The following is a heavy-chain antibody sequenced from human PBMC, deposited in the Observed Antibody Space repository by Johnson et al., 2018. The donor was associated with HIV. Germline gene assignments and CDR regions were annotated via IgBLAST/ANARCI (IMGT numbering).Heavy chain of an antibody. Sequence: MLLVESGGGLVQPGGSLRLSCAASGFTFSSYWMHWVRQAPGKGLVWVSRINSDGSSTSYADSVKGRFTISRDNAKNTLYLQMNSLRAEDTAVYYCAKDLGDAVGTTHDAFDIWGQGTMVTVSS. J-gene: IGHJ3*02. CDR2: INSDGSST. CDR1: GFTFSSYW. CDR3: AKDLGDAVGTTHDAFDI. D-gene: IGHD1-26*01. V-gene: IGHV3-74*01.